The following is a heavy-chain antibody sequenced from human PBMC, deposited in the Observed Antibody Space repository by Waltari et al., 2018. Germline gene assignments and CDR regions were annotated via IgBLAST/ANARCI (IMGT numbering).Heavy chain of an antibody. CDR3: ARGGPTWNYYFHMDV. CDR2: ITWNAVKV. Sequence: EVQLVESGGDLVQPGGSLRLYCAASGFSLADFAMHWLRQAPGKGLEWVSFITWNAVKVAYADSVKGRFTISRDNARNSLYLQMNSLGADDMAFYYCARGGPTWNYYFHMDVWGKGTTVTVSS. D-gene: IGHD3-3*01. V-gene: IGHV3-9*03. CDR1: GFSLADFA. J-gene: IGHJ6*03.